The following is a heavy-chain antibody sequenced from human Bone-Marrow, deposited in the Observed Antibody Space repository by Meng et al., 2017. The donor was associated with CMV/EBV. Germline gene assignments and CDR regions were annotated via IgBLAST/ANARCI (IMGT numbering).Heavy chain of an antibody. V-gene: IGHV3-11*01. D-gene: IGHD5-12*01. Sequence: GLTLGSYYRGWIRRGPGRGLGWVSCISGRGSTRYYADSVKARCTISRDNANSSLYLQMNSLRAEDTAVYYCARGPPVYAGYALGYWGQGTLVTVSS. J-gene: IGHJ4*02. CDR2: ISGRGSTR. CDR1: GLTLGSYY. CDR3: ARGPPVYAGYALGY.